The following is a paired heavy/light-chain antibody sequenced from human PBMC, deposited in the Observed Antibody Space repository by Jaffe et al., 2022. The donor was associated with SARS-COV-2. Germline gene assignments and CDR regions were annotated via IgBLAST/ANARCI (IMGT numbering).Light chain of an antibody. Sequence: QSVLTQPPSVSGAPGQRVTISCTGSGSNIGAGYDVHWYQQLPGRAPELLIYGNNNRPSGVPDRFSGSKSGTSASLAITGLQAEDEADYYCQSYDNNLSASGVFGGGTKLTVL. CDR1: GSNIGAGYD. J-gene: IGLJ3*02. V-gene: IGLV1-40*01. CDR3: QSYDNNLSASGV. CDR2: GNN.
Heavy chain of an antibody. V-gene: IGHV5-51*01. Sequence: EVQLVQSGAEVKKPGESLKISCKGSGYNFSSYWIGWVRQMPGKGLEWMGIISPDNSDPRYNPSFQGQVTISVDKSLRTAYLQWSSLKASDTAMYYCARHSVGYSAWGFDPWGQGTLVTVSS. CDR1: GYNFSSYW. J-gene: IGHJ5*02. D-gene: IGHD6-19*01. CDR2: ISPDNSDP. CDR3: ARHSVGYSAWGFDP.